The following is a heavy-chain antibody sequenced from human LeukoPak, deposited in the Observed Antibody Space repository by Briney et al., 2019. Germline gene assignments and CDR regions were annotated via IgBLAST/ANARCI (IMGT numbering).Heavy chain of an antibody. J-gene: IGHJ4*02. CDR1: GFTLTSHS. Sequence: GGSLRLSCVASGFTLTSHSTSWVRQVPGQGLEWISSFLRTGTSVYYADSVRGRFTISRDNSKNTLYPQMNSLRAEDTGVYYCAKDLRPDNGWDFDFWGQGTRVTVSS. V-gene: IGHV3-23*05. CDR2: FLRTGTSV. CDR3: AKDLRPDNGWDFDF. D-gene: IGHD6-19*01.